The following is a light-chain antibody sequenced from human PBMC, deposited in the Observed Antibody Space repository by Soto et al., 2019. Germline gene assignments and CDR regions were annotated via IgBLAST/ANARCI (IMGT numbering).Light chain of an antibody. CDR1: QSVRSNY. CDR3: KQYGSSPLT. CDR2: DAS. V-gene: IGKV3-20*01. J-gene: IGKJ4*01. Sequence: EIVLTQSPDTLSLSPGERATLSCRASQSVRSNYLAWYQQKPGQAPRFLIYDASSRATGIPDRFSGSGSGTDFTLTSSRPEPEDFAVYYCKQYGSSPLTFGGGTKVEIK.